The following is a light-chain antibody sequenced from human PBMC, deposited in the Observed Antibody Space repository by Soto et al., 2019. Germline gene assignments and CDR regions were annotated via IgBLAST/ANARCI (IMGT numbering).Light chain of an antibody. CDR1: QRISSF. V-gene: IGKV1-9*01. CDR3: QQLNSFPIP. CDR2: GAS. J-gene: IGKJ3*01. Sequence: IQLTQSPSSLSASLGDRVTITCRASQRISSFLAWYQQKPGQAPKLLIYGASTLQSGVPSRFSGSGSGTDFTLTIGSLQPEDFATYYCQQLNSFPIPFGPGTKVDIK.